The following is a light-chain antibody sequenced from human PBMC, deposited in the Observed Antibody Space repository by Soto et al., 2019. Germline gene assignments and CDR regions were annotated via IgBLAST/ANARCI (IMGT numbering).Light chain of an antibody. J-gene: IGLJ3*02. CDR1: SSDFGTYTR. CDR2: EVS. V-gene: IGLV2-18*02. CDR3: SSYTSSNTVV. Sequence: QSVLTQPPSVSGSPGQSVTISCTGTSSDFGTYTRVSWYQQPPGTAPKLMIYEVSNRPSGVPDRFSGSKSGNTASLTISGLQAEDEADYYCSSYTSSNTVVFGGGTKVTVL.